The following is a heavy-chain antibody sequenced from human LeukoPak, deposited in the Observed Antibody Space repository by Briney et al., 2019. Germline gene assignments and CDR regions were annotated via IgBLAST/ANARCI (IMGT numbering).Heavy chain of an antibody. D-gene: IGHD2-15*01. J-gene: IGHJ6*03. V-gene: IGHV3-53*01. CDR3: AKNGDRGAYCTGGTCYPYFYYYMDV. CDR2: IYSGGST. Sequence: GGSLRLSCAASGFTVSSNYMSWVRQAPGKGLEWVSVIYSGGSTYYADSVKGRFTVSRDNSKNTLYLQMNSLRAEDTAIYYCAKNGDRGAYCTGGTCYPYFYYYMDVWGKGTTVTI. CDR1: GFTVSSNY.